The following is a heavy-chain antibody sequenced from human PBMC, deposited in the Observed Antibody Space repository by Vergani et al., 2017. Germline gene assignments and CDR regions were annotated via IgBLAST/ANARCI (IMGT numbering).Heavy chain of an antibody. CDR3: TRGDVVRGIDFDY. CDR1: GFTFTNYY. D-gene: IGHD3-10*01. J-gene: IGHJ4*02. V-gene: IGHV1-46*03. CDR2: INTSDGGS. Sequence: QVQLVQSGAEVKRPGASVKISCKASGFTFTNYYIHWVRQAPGQGLEWMGIINTSDGGSTYGQKFQGRVSMTTDTSTSTVYLELNNVRPEDTALYFCTRGDVVRGIDFDYWRQAT.